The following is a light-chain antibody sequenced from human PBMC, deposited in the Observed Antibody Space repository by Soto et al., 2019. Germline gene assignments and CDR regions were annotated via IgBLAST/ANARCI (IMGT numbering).Light chain of an antibody. J-gene: IGKJ5*01. CDR3: QQTNSLPVT. CDR2: AAS. Sequence: DIQMTQSPSTLSASVGDTVTITCRASQGISSWLAWYQQRPGKAPKLLISAASTLHSGVPSRFSGSGSGTDFTLTITSLQPEDFATYFCQQTNSLPVTFGQGTRLEIK. CDR1: QGISSW. V-gene: IGKV1-12*01.